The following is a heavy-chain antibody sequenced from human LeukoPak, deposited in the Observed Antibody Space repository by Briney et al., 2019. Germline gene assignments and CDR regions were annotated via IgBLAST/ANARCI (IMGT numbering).Heavy chain of an antibody. D-gene: IGHD3-3*01. CDR3: ARDMSWVFGVLKGFDY. J-gene: IGHJ4*02. V-gene: IGHV4-61*09. CDR1: GDSISSGNYY. CDR2: MYTSGTT. Sequence: PSETLSLTCTVSGDSISSGNYYWSWIRQPAGKGLEWIGHMYTSGTTNYSPSLKSRVTISMDTSRNQFSLKLNSVTAADTAVYYCARDMSWVFGVLKGFDYWGQGTLVTVSS.